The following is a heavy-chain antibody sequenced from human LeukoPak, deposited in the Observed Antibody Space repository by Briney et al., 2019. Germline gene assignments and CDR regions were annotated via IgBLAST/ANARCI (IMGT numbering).Heavy chain of an antibody. D-gene: IGHD4-17*01. CDR1: GGSISSSSYY. CDR2: IYYSGST. J-gene: IGHJ2*01. CDR3: ARDRDYGNWYFDL. V-gene: IGHV4-39*07. Sequence: SETLSLTCTVSGGSISSSSYYWGWIRQPPGKGLEWIGSIYYSGSTYYNPSLKSRVTISVDTSKNQFSLKLSSVTAADTAVYYCARDRDYGNWYFDLWGRGTLVSVSS.